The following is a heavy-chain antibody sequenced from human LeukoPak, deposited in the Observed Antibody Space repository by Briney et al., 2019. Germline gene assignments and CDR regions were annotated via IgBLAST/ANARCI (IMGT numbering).Heavy chain of an antibody. CDR1: GGTFSSYA. CDR2: IIPIFGTA. J-gene: IGHJ6*02. V-gene: IGHV1-69*13. Sequence: SVKVPCKASGGTFSSYAISWVRQAPGQGLEWMGGIIPIFGTANYAQKFQGRVTITADESTSTAYMELSSLRSEDTAGYYCARTQQLGYCSSTSCPYYYYYGMDVWGQGTTVTVSS. D-gene: IGHD2-2*01. CDR3: ARTQQLGYCSSTSCPYYYYYGMDV.